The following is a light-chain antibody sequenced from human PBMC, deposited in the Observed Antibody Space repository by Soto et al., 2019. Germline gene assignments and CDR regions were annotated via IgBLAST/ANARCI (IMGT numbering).Light chain of an antibody. Sequence: QSVLTQPRSVSGSPGQSVTISCTGTSSDVGGYNYVSWYQQHPGKAPKLMIYDVSKRPSGVPYRFSGSKSGNTASLTIFGLQAEDEADYYCCSYAGSYIYVFGTGTKVTVL. J-gene: IGLJ1*01. CDR2: DVS. CDR1: SSDVGGYNY. CDR3: CSYAGSYIYV. V-gene: IGLV2-11*01.